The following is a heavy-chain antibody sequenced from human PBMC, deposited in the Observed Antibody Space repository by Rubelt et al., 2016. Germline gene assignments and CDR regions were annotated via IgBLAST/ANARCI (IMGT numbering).Heavy chain of an antibody. CDR3: ASSSGSYYSLDY. D-gene: IGHD1-26*01. V-gene: IGHV1-2*02. Sequence: QVQLVQSGAEVKKPGASVKVSCKASGYTFTGYYMHWVRPAPGQGLEWMGWINPNSGGTNYAKKFQGRVTMTRDTSSSTAYMELSRLRSDDTAVYYCASSSGSYYSLDYWGQGTLVTVSS. J-gene: IGHJ4*02. CDR2: INPNSGGT. CDR1: GYTFTGYY.